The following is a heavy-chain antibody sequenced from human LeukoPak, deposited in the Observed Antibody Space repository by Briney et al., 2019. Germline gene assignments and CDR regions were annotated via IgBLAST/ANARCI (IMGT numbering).Heavy chain of an antibody. CDR3: ATMFGESSDFDH. CDR2: LHSSGET. J-gene: IGHJ4*02. Sequence: SETLSLTCVVSGGPISAYYWNWIRQPAGKGLEWIGRLHSSGETTSNPSLMSRATMSLDTSRNHFSLNLTSVTAADTAIYYRATMFGESSDFDHWGQGTLVTVSS. CDR1: GGPISAYY. V-gene: IGHV4-4*07. D-gene: IGHD3-10*02.